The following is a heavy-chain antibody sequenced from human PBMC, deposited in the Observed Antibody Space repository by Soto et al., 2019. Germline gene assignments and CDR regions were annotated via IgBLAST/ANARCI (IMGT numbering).Heavy chain of an antibody. J-gene: IGHJ3*02. V-gene: IGHV1-46*01. CDR2: INPSGGST. CDR1: GYTFTSYY. D-gene: IGHD3-9*01. CDR3: ARDRTHRYFAWREAFDI. Sequence: ASVKVSCKASGYTFTSYYMHWVRQAPGQGLEWMGIINPSGGSTSYAQKFQGRVTMTRDTSTSTVYMELSSLRSEDTAVYYCARDRTHRYFAWREAFDIWGQRTMVTVSS.